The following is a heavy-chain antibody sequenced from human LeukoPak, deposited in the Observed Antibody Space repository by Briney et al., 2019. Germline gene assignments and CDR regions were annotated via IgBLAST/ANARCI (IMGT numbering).Heavy chain of an antibody. CDR1: GFTVTSNY. J-gene: IGHJ4*02. CDR2: VYRDGST. CDR3: ARDMTEMATIGEI. V-gene: IGHV3-53*01. D-gene: IGHD5-24*01. Sequence: GGSLILSCASSGFTVTSNYMSWVRQAPGKGLEWVSVVYRDGSTSYADSVKGRFTISRDNSKNTLYLQMNSLRVEDTAVYYCARDMTEMATIGEIWGQGTLVTVSS.